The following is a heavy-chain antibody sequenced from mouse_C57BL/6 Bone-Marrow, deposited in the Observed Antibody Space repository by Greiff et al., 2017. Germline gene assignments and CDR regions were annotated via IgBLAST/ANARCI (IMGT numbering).Heavy chain of an antibody. CDR3: ARSDYGSSYWYFDV. D-gene: IGHD1-1*01. J-gene: IGHJ1*03. CDR2: IDPSDSYT. V-gene: IGHV1-50*01. Sequence: VQLQQSGAELVKPGASVKLSCEASGYTFTSYWMQWVKQRPGQGLEWIGEIDPSDSYTNYNQKFKGKATLTVDTSSSTAYMQLSSLTSEDSAVYYCARSDYGSSYWYFDVWGTGTTVTVSS. CDR1: GYTFTSYW.